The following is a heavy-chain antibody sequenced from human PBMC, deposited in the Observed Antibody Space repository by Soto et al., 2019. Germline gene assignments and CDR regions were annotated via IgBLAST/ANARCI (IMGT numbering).Heavy chain of an antibody. J-gene: IGHJ5*02. V-gene: IGHV3-33*01. CDR1: GFTFSSYG. CDR3: ARDKARVATGWFDP. D-gene: IGHD5-12*01. CDR2: IWYDGSNK. Sequence: GGSLRLSCAASGFTFSSYGMRWVRQAPGKGLEWVAVIWYDGSNKYYADSVKGRFTISRDNSKNTLYLQMNSLRAEDTAVYYCARDKARVATGWFDPWGQGTLVTVSS.